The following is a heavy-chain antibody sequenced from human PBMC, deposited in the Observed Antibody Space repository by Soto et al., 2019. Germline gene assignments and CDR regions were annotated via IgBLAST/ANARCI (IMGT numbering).Heavy chain of an antibody. D-gene: IGHD1-26*01. Sequence: GGSLRLSCAASGFTFSSYAMSWVRQAPGKGLEWVSAISGSGGSTYYADSVKGRFTISRDNSKNTLYLQMNSLRAEDTAVYYCAKDRWGGGCYYFAFDIWGQGTMVTVSS. CDR3: AKDRWGGGCYYFAFDI. V-gene: IGHV3-23*01. CDR1: GFTFSSYA. CDR2: ISGSGGST. J-gene: IGHJ3*02.